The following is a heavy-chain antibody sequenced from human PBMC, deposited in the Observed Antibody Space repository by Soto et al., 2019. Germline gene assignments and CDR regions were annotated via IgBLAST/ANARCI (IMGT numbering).Heavy chain of an antibody. CDR2: IWYDGSNA. CDR1: GFTFSSSG. Sequence: QVQLVESGGGVVQPGGSLRLSCAASGFTFSSSGMHWVRQAPGKGLEWVAVIWYDGSNAYYADSVKGRFTISRDKLKNTQSLPMNSLRAEDTAIYYCAKDWGGSYTRRGAFDIWGQWAMVTVSS. D-gene: IGHD3-16*02. J-gene: IGHJ3*02. CDR3: AKDWGGSYTRRGAFDI. V-gene: IGHV3-33*03.